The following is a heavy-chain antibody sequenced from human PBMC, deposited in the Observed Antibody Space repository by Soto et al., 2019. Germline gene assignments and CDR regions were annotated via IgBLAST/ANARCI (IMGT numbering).Heavy chain of an antibody. J-gene: IGHJ3*02. D-gene: IGHD2-15*01. CDR1: GFRFASYG. V-gene: IGHV3-33*05. CDR3: ARDDIGAPNAFDM. Sequence: LRLSCVASGFRFASYGFHWVRQAPGKGLEWVAVIINDGSEKNHADSVKDRFTISRDNSKNTLYLQMDSLRAGDTALYYCARDDIGAPNAFDMWAKGQWSPSPQ. CDR2: IINDGSEK.